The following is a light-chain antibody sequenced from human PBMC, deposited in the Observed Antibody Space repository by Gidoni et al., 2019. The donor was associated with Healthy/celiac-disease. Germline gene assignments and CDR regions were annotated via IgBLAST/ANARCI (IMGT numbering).Light chain of an antibody. Sequence: IVMTQSPATLSVSPGERATLPCRASQSVSSNLAWYQQKPGQAPRLLIYGASTRATGIPARFSGSGSGTEFTLTISSLQSEDFAVYYCQQYNNWPPFXGXTKVEIK. CDR1: QSVSSN. CDR2: GAS. J-gene: IGKJ4*01. V-gene: IGKV3-15*01. CDR3: QQYNNWPP.